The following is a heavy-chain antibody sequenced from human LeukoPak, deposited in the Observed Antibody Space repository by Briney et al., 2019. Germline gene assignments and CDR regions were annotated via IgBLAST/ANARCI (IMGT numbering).Heavy chain of an antibody. J-gene: IGHJ6*03. CDR1: GGSISSYY. D-gene: IGHD4-23*01. CDR2: IYYTGSA. Sequence: SETLSLTCTVFGGSISSYYWSWIRHPPGKGLEWIGYIYYTGSANFSPSLESRVTMSVDTSKNQFSLKLRSVTAADTAVYYCARVGSGGNYYYMDVWGKGTTVTVSS. V-gene: IGHV4-59*01. CDR3: ARVGSGGNYYYMDV.